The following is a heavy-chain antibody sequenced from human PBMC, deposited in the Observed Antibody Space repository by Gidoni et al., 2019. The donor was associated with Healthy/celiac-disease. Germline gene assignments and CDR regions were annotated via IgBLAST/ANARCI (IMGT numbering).Heavy chain of an antibody. CDR3: GALNYDFWSGYYSY. CDR2: IYTSGST. D-gene: IGHD3-3*01. V-gene: IGHV4-61*02. J-gene: IGHJ4*02. Sequence: QVQLQESGPGLVKPSQTLSLTCTFSGGSISSGSYYWSWIRQPAGKGLEWIGRIYTSGSTNYNPSLKSRVTISVDTSKNQFSLKLSSVTAADTAVYYCGALNYDFWSGYYSYWGQGTLVTVSS. CDR1: GGSISSGSYY.